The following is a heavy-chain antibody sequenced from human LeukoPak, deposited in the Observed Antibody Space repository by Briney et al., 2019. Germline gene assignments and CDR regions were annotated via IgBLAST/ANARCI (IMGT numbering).Heavy chain of an antibody. Sequence: PGGSLRLSCAASGFTFSSFAINWVRQAPGKGLEWVSVITGSGSGADYADSVKGRFTISRDNSQNTVHLQMNSLRAEDTAVYYCAKMDCSSTSCYYFVSDYFDYWGQGTLVTVSS. D-gene: IGHD2-2*01. V-gene: IGHV3-23*01. CDR1: GFTFSSFA. CDR2: ITGSGSGA. CDR3: AKMDCSSTSCYYFVSDYFDY. J-gene: IGHJ4*02.